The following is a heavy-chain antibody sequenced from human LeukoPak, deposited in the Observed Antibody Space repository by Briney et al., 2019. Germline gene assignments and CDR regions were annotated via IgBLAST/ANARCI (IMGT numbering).Heavy chain of an antibody. CDR1: GYTFTDYS. V-gene: IGHV1-2*02. Sequence: ASVKVSCKASGYTFTDYSIHWVRQAPGQGLEWMGWINPNSGGTIYAQKFQDRVTMTRDTSITTAYMELSRLRSDDTAVYYCARGVPQLLWFGESPHTYYYMDVWGKGTTVTVSS. CDR3: ARGVPQLLWFGESPHTYYYMDV. CDR2: INPNSGGT. J-gene: IGHJ6*03. D-gene: IGHD3-10*01.